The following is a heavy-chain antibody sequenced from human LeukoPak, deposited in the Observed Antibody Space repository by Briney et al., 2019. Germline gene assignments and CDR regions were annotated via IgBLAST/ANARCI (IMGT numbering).Heavy chain of an antibody. CDR1: GGSISSGN. CDR2: ISYDGSNK. Sequence: LSLTCAVSGGSISSGNWWSWVRQAPGKGLEWVAVISYDGSNKYYADSVKGRFTISRDNSKSTLYLQMISLRAEDTAVYYCASASYYDSTSYGCDFWGQGTLVTVSS. CDR3: ASASYYDSTSYGCDF. V-gene: IGHV3-30*03. J-gene: IGHJ4*02. D-gene: IGHD3-22*01.